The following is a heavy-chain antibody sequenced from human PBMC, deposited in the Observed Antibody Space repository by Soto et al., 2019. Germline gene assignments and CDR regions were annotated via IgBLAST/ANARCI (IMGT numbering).Heavy chain of an antibody. V-gene: IGHV4-39*01. J-gene: IGHJ4*02. CDR3: AIKMTTVTTGGGDY. D-gene: IGHD4-17*01. CDR2: IYYSGST. CDR1: RGSFSSSRYY. Sequence: SETLSLTCTPSRGSFSSSRYYWGWIRQPPGKGLEWIGSIYYSGSTYYNPSLKSRVTISVDTSKNQFSLKLSSVTAADTAVYYCAIKMTTVTTGGGDYWGQGTLVTVSS.